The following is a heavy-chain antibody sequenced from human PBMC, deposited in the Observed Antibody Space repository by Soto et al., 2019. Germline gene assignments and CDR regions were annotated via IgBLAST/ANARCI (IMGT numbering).Heavy chain of an antibody. CDR2: INPNSGGT. CDR1: GYTFTGYY. V-gene: IGHV1-2*02. J-gene: IGHJ6*02. D-gene: IGHD3-22*01. CDR3: ARARDYYDSSGYYSYLYYGMDV. Sequence: ASVEVSCKASGYTFTGYYMHWVRQAPGQGLEWMGWINPNSGGTNYAQKFQGRVTMTRDTSISTAYMELSRLRSDDTAVYYCARARDYYDSSGYYSYLYYGMDVWGQGTTVA.